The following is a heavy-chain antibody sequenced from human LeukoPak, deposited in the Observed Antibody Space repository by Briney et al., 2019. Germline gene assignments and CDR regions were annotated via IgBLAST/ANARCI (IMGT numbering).Heavy chain of an antibody. J-gene: IGHJ4*02. CDR3: AFLIAAVAGIGSNFY. V-gene: IGHV1-18*01. CDR1: GYTFTSYG. Sequence: ASVKVSCKASGYTFTSYGISWVRQAPGQGLEWMGWISAYNGNTNYAQKLQGRVTMTTDTSTSTAYMELRSLRSDDTAVYYCAFLIAAVAGIGSNFYWGQGTLVTVSS. CDR2: ISAYNGNT. D-gene: IGHD6-19*01.